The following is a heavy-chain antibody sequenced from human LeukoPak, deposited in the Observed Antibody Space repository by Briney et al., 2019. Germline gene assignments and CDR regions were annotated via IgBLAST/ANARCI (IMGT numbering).Heavy chain of an antibody. J-gene: IGHJ4*02. CDR3: ARESVVTLGN. Sequence: PGGSLRLSCAVSGFTFSGCNMNWVRQAPGKGLEWVSSISSGSSYIYYADSVKGRFTISRDNAKNSLYLQMNSLRAEDTAVYYCARESVVTLGNWGQGTLVTVSS. D-gene: IGHD4-23*01. CDR1: GFTFSGCN. V-gene: IGHV3-21*01. CDR2: ISSGSSYI.